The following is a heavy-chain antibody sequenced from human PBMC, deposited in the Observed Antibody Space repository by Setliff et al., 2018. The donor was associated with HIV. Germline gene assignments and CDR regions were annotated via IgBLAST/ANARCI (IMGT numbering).Heavy chain of an antibody. CDR2: INHRGIT. J-gene: IGHJ6*02. Sequence: SETLSLTCAVYGGSFSGYYWSWIRQPPGKGLEWIGEINHRGITNYSPSLKSRVTISVDTSKNQFSLKLRSVTAADTAVYYCARVVWMAAAGTIDYYYYGMDIWGQGTTVTSP. CDR3: ARVVWMAAAGTIDYYYYGMDI. D-gene: IGHD6-13*01. V-gene: IGHV4-34*01. CDR1: GGSFSGYY.